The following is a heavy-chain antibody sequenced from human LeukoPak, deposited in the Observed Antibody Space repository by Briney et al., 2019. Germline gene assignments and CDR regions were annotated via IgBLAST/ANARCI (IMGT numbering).Heavy chain of an antibody. J-gene: IGHJ5*02. Sequence: PGGSLRLSCAASGFTFSSYAMHWVRQAPGKGLEWVAVISYDGSSKYYADSVKGRFTISRDNSKNTLYLQMNSLRAEDTAVYYCARGSPYLELSNWFDPWGQGTLVTVSS. CDR3: ARGSPYLELSNWFDP. CDR2: ISYDGSSK. CDR1: GFTFSSYA. D-gene: IGHD1-7*01. V-gene: IGHV3-30-3*01.